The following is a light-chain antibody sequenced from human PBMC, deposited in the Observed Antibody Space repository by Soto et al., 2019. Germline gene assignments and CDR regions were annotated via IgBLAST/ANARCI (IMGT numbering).Light chain of an antibody. CDR2: GAS. J-gene: IGKJ1*01. CDR3: QQYGRP. V-gene: IGKV3-20*01. CDR1: QTVRNNY. Sequence: IVMTQSPATLSLSPGERATLSCRASQTVRNNYLAWYQQKPGQAPRLLIHGASSRATGIPDRFSGSGSGTDFTLTISRLEPEDFAVYYCQQYGRPFGQGTKVDTK.